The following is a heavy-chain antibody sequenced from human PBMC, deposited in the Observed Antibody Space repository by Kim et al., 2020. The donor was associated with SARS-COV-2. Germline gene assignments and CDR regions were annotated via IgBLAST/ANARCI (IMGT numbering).Heavy chain of an antibody. J-gene: IGHJ4*02. D-gene: IGHD6-13*01. CDR2: IIPIFGTA. Sequence: SVKVSCKASGGTFSSYAISWVRQAPGQGLEWMGGIIPIFGTANYAQKFQGRVTITADESTSTAYMELSSLRSEDTAVYYCARGVAAGTYYFDYWGQGTLVTVSS. CDR3: ARGVAAGTYYFDY. V-gene: IGHV1-69*13. CDR1: GGTFSSYA.